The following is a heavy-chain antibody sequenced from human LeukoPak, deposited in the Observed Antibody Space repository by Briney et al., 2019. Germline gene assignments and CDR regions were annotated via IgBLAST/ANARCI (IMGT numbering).Heavy chain of an antibody. CDR3: ARDVGAFDI. V-gene: IGHV4-34*01. Sequence: SETLSLTCAVYGGSFSGYYWSWIRQPPGKGLEWIGEINHSGSTNYNPSLKSRVAISVDTSKNQFSLKLSSVTAADTAVYYCARDVGAFDIWGQGTMVTVSS. CDR1: GGSFSGYY. CDR2: INHSGST. J-gene: IGHJ3*02.